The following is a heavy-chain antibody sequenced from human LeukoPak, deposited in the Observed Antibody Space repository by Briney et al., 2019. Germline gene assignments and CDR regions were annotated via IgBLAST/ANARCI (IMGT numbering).Heavy chain of an antibody. Sequence: ASVKVSCKASGYTFTSYDTNWVRQATGQGLEGMGWMNPNSGNTGYAQKFQGRVTITRNTSISTAYMELSSLRSEDTAVYYCAREGPYYDILTGYHYNWFDPWGQGTLVTVSS. CDR2: MNPNSGNT. CDR3: AREGPYYDILTGYHYNWFDP. J-gene: IGHJ5*02. V-gene: IGHV1-8*03. CDR1: GYTFTSYD. D-gene: IGHD3-9*01.